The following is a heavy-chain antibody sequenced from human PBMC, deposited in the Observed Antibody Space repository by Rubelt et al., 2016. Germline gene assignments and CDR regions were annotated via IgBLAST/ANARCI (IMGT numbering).Heavy chain of an antibody. CDR1: GGSFSGYY. Sequence: QVQLQQWGAGLLKPSETLSLTCAVYGGSFSGYYWSWIRQPPGKGLEWIGEINHSGSTNYNPSLKSRVTISVDTSKNQFSLKMDPLTAADTAVYYCARMAGNYYVMDVWGQGTTVTVSS. CDR3: ARMAGNYYVMDV. D-gene: IGHD5-24*01. J-gene: IGHJ6*02. CDR2: INHSGST. V-gene: IGHV4-34*01.